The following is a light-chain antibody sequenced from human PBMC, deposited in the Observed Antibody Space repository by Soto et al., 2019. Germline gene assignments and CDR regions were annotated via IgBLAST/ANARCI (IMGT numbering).Light chain of an antibody. V-gene: IGLV2-14*01. CDR3: SSYTSSTAYV. CDR1: SSDVGGYNY. Sequence: ALTLPASMSGSPGQSITISCTGTSSDVGGYNYVSWYQLHPGKAPKLMVYEDSNRPSGVSNRFSGSKSGNQASLTISGLQAEDEADYYCSSYTSSTAYVFATGTKVTVL. J-gene: IGLJ1*01. CDR2: EDS.